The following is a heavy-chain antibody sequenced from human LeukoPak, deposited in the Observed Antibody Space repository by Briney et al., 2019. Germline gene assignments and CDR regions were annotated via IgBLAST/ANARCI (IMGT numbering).Heavy chain of an antibody. Sequence: ASVKVSCKASGYTFTDYHLHWVRQAPGQGLEWMGWINPNTGDTHYGQKFQGRVTMTRDTSISTAYMELSRLTSDETAVFYCARRFGSGSYYNGVDSWGQGTLVTLSS. D-gene: IGHD3-10*01. J-gene: IGHJ4*02. V-gene: IGHV1-2*02. CDR1: GYTFTDYH. CDR2: INPNTGDT. CDR3: ARRFGSGSYYNGVDS.